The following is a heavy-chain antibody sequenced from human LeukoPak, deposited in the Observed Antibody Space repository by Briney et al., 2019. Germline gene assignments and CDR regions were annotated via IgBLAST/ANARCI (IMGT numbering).Heavy chain of an antibody. J-gene: IGHJ4*02. CDR3: ARERGGYSGYAALDY. CDR1: GFTLSSYE. CDR2: ISRTGNSI. Sequence: PGGSLRLSCAASGFTLSSYEMNWVRLAPGKGLEWISYISRTGNSIYYADSVKGRFTISRDSAKNSLYLQMNSLRAEDTAVYYCARERGGYSGYAALDYWGQGALVTVSS. V-gene: IGHV3-48*03. D-gene: IGHD5-12*01.